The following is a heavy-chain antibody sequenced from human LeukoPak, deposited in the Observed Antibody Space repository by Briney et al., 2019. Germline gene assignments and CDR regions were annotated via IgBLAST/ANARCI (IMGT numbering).Heavy chain of an antibody. CDR1: GFTFSSYA. CDR2: ISGSGGST. CDR3: AKSRSTITMIVVAYCFDY. J-gene: IGHJ4*02. Sequence: GGSLRLSCAASGFTFSSYAMSWVRQAPGKGLEWVSAISGSGGSTYYADSVKGRFTISRDNSKNTLYLQMNSLRAEDTAVYYCAKSRSTITMIVVAYCFDYWGQGTLVTVSS. V-gene: IGHV3-23*01. D-gene: IGHD3-22*01.